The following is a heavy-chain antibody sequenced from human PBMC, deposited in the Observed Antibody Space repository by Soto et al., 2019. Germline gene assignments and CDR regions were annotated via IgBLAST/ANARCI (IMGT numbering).Heavy chain of an antibody. CDR1: GFTSSSYA. J-gene: IGHJ3*02. CDR2: ISSNGGST. V-gene: IGHV3-64*01. CDR3: AREGMDITGKTYAFDI. D-gene: IGHD1-20*01. Sequence: EVQLVESGGGLVQPGGSLRLSCAASGFTSSSYAMHWVRQAPRKGLEYVSAISSNGGSTYYANSVKGRFTISRDNSKNTLYVQLCGLRAEAIAVYYCAREGMDITGKTYAFDIWGRGRMVTVSS.